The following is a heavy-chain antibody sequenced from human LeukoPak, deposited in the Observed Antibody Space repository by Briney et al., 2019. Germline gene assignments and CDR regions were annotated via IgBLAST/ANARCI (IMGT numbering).Heavy chain of an antibody. Sequence: GGSLRLSCAASGFTFSSYGMHWVRQAPGKGLEWVAVISYDGSNKYYADSVKGRFIISRDNSKNTLYLQMNSLRAEDTAVYYCAKGGIAAAGPYFDYWGRGTLVTVSS. D-gene: IGHD6-13*01. CDR1: GFTFSSYG. CDR2: ISYDGSNK. V-gene: IGHV3-30*18. J-gene: IGHJ4*02. CDR3: AKGGIAAAGPYFDY.